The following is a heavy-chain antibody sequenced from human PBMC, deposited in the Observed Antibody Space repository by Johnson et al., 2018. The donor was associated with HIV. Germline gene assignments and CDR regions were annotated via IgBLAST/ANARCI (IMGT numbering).Heavy chain of an antibody. Sequence: EVQLVESGGGVVRPGGSLRLSCAASGFTFDDYGMSWVRQAPGKGLEWVSGINWNGGSTAYADSVKGRFTISRDNAKKSLYVQMNSLRAEDTAVYYCARDPLTLTTTLDAFDLWGQGTMVTVSS. CDR2: INWNGGST. CDR1: GFTFDDYG. V-gene: IGHV3-20*04. J-gene: IGHJ3*01. D-gene: IGHD4-17*01. CDR3: ARDPLTLTTTLDAFDL.